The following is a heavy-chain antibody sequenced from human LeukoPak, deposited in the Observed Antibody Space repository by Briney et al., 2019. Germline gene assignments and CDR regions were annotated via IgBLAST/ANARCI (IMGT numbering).Heavy chain of an antibody. V-gene: IGHV1-2*02. CDR1: GYTFTGYY. D-gene: IGHD3-10*01. CDR2: INPNSGGT. J-gene: IGHJ4*02. CDR3: ARLAGSGSHIDEDDDVYDY. Sequence: ASVKVSCKASGYTFTGYYMHWVRQAPGQGLEWMGWINPNSGGTNYAQKFQGRVTMTRDTSISTAYMELSRLRSDDTAVYYCARLAGSGSHIDEDDDVYDYWGQGTLVTVSS.